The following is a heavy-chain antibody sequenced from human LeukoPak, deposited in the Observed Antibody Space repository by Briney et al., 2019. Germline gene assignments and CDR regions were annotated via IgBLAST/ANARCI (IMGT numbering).Heavy chain of an antibody. J-gene: IGHJ4*02. CDR1: EFTFSSYN. Sequence: GGSLRLSCVACEFTFSSYNMNWARQAPGKGLEWLSSINPSSSYINYADSVKGRFTISRDNAKNSVYLQMSSLRAEDTAVYYCARDKDRTSAGRCYLPDDWGQGTLFTVSS. V-gene: IGHV3-21*01. CDR2: INPSSSYI. D-gene: IGHD2-15*01. CDR3: ARDKDRTSAGRCYLPDD.